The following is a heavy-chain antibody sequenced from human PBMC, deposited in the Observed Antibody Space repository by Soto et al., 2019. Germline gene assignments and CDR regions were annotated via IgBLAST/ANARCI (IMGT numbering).Heavy chain of an antibody. CDR2: IIPIFGTA. J-gene: IGHJ6*02. V-gene: IGHV1-69*01. Sequence: QVQLVQSGAEVKKPGSSVKVSCKASGGTFSSYAISWVRQAPGQGLEWMGGIIPIFGTANYAQKFQGRVTITADESTSTAYMELSSLRSEDTAMYYCARDIVVVPRYGMDVWGQGTTVTVSS. CDR1: GGTFSSYA. CDR3: ARDIVVVPRYGMDV. D-gene: IGHD2-2*01.